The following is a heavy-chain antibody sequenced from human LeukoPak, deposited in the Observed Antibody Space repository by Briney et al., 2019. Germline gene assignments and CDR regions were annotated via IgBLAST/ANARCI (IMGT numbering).Heavy chain of an antibody. D-gene: IGHD4-17*01. V-gene: IGHV1-18*01. J-gene: IGHJ5*02. CDR2: ISAYNGDT. CDR3: ARDVPTTVNWFDP. Sequence: ASVKVSCKASGDTFISYGINWVRQAPGQGLEWMGRISAYNGDTNYAQKFQGRVSMTTDTSTSTAYMELWGLRSDDTAVYYCARDVPTTVNWFDPWGQGTLVTVSS. CDR1: GDTFISYG.